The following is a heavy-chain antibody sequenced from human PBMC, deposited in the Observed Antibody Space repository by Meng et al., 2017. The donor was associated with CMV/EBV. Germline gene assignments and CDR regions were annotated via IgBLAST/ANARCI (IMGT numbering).Heavy chain of an antibody. D-gene: IGHD2-2*01. V-gene: IGHV3-23*01. J-gene: IGHJ4*02. CDR3: AKVRVVVVPAARYFDY. CDR1: GFTFSSYA. CDR2: ISGSGGST. Sequence: GESLKISCAASGFTFSSYAMSWARQAPGKGLEWVSAISGSGGSTYYADSVKGRFTISRDNSKNTLYLQMNSLRAEDTAVYYCAKVRVVVVPAARYFDYWGQGTLVTVSS.